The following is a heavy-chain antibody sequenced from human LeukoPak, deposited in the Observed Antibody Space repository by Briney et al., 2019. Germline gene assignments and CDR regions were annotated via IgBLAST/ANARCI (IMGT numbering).Heavy chain of an antibody. Sequence: GGSLRLSCAASGFTFSSYSMNWVRQAPGKGLEWASVIYSGGSTYYADSVKGRFTISRDNSKNTLYLQMNSLRAEDTAVYYCARELCGGDCYTDYWGQGTLVTVSS. V-gene: IGHV3-53*01. J-gene: IGHJ4*02. CDR3: ARELCGGDCYTDY. CDR1: GFTFSSYS. CDR2: IYSGGST. D-gene: IGHD2-21*02.